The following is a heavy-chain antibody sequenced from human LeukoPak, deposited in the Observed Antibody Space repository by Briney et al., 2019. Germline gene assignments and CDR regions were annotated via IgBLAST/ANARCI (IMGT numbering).Heavy chain of an antibody. CDR2: ISYDGSNK. D-gene: IGHD1-26*01. CDR1: GFTFSSYA. V-gene: IGHV3-30-3*01. J-gene: IGHJ4*02. CDR3: ARDRGVGAIDY. Sequence: PGGSLRLSCAASGFTFSSYAMHWVRQAPGKGLEWVAVISYDGSNKYYADSVKGRFTISRDNSKNTLYLQMNSLRAEDTAVYYCARDRGVGAIDYWGQGPLVTVSS.